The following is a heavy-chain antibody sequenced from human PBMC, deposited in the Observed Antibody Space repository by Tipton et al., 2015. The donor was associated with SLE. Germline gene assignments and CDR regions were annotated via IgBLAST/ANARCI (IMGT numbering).Heavy chain of an antibody. CDR2: IYNSGST. CDR3: ATSPLTL. D-gene: IGHD2-2*01. Sequence: TLSLTCAVYGGSFSGYYWSWIRQPAGGGLEWIGRIYNSGSTNYNPSLMSRVTMSVDTSKNQFSLRLRSATAADTAVYYCATSPLTLWGQGTLVTVSS. J-gene: IGHJ4*02. V-gene: IGHV4-59*10. CDR1: GGSFSGYY.